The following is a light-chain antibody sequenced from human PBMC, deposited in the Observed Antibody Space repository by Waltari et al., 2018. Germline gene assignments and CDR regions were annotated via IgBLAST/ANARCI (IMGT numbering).Light chain of an antibody. V-gene: IGKV3-15*01. CDR1: RAIANN. CDR3: QQFNTGYS. Sequence: EIVMTQSPATLSASPGEAATLPCRASRAIANNLAWYQQKPGQTPRLLIYYASTRAPGIPARVGGSWSGTEFTLTLTSPQAEDSAVYFCQQFNTGYSFGQGTKLEIK. J-gene: IGKJ2*01. CDR2: YAS.